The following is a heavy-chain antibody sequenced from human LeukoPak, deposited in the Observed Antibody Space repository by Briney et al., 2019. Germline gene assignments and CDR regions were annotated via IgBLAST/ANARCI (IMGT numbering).Heavy chain of an antibody. J-gene: IGHJ6*02. CDR3: AREGGLTDYYYGMDV. CDR1: GGSISSYY. D-gene: IGHD1-20*01. V-gene: IGHV4-59*12. CDR2: IYYSGST. Sequence: SETLSLTCTVSGGSISSYYWSWIRQPPGKGLEWIGSIYYSGSTYYNPSLKSRVTISVDTSKNQFSLKLSSVTAADTAVYYCAREGGLTDYYYGMDVWGQGTTVTVSS.